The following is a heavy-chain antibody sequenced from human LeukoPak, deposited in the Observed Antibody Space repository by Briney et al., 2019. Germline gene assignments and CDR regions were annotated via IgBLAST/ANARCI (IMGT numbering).Heavy chain of an antibody. Sequence: GGSLRLSCAASGFTFSSYAMHWVRQAPGKGLEYVSAISSNGGSTYYANSVKGRFTISRDNSKNTLYLQMGSLRAEDMAVYYCARDKGDGYNYYYYGTDVWGQGTTVTVSS. CDR2: ISSNGGST. CDR3: ARDKGDGYNYYYYGTDV. J-gene: IGHJ6*02. CDR1: GFTFSSYA. V-gene: IGHV3-64*01. D-gene: IGHD5-24*01.